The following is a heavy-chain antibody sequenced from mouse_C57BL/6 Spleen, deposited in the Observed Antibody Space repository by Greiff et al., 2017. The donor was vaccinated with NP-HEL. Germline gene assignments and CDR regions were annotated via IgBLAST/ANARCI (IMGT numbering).Heavy chain of an antibody. D-gene: IGHD4-1*01. J-gene: IGHJ3*01. V-gene: IGHV1-82*01. CDR2: IYPGDGDT. CDR1: GYAFSSSW. CDR3: AREGELGAWFAY. Sequence: QVQLQPSGPELVKPGASVKISCKASGYAFSSSWMNWVKQRPGKGLEWIGRIYPGDGDTNYNGKFKGKATLTADKSSSTAYMQLSSLTSEDSAVYFCAREGELGAWFAYWGQGTLVTVSA.